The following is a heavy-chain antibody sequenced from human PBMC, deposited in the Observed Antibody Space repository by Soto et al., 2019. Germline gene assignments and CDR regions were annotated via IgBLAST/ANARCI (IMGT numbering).Heavy chain of an antibody. CDR3: VRSEATALDY. Sequence: PSETLSLTCTVSGGSISSSSYYWGWFRQTPGKGLEWIGKIYQSGSTYYNPSLKTRVTISVDRSKNLFSLKLASVTAADTAVYYCVRSEATALDYWGQGILVTVSS. CDR1: GGSISSSSYY. CDR2: IYQSGST. J-gene: IGHJ4*02. V-gene: IGHV4-39*07.